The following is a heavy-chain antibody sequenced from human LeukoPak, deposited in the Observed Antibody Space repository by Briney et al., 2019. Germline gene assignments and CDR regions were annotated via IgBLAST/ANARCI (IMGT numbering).Heavy chain of an antibody. D-gene: IGHD1-26*01. CDR2: INPNIGHT. Sequence: ASVKVSCKASGYTFTSYYMHWVRQAPGQGLEWLGSINPNIGHTAYAQKLQGRVTVTRNISISTAYMELSGLRYEDTAVYYCARRHSGSFVNWGQGTLIAVSS. J-gene: IGHJ4*02. CDR1: GYTFTSYY. CDR3: ARRHSGSFVN. V-gene: IGHV1-8*03.